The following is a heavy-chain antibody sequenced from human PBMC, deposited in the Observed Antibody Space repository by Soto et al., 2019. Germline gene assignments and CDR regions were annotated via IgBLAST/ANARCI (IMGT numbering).Heavy chain of an antibody. CDR1: GFTFSSYS. V-gene: IGHV3-21*01. CDR2: ISSSSRYI. CDR3: ARDLDEGSFYYYYAMDA. Sequence: VGSLRLSGAASGFTFSSYSMNWVRQAPGKGLEWVSSISSSSRYIYYADSVKGRFTISRDNAKNSLYLQMNSLRAEDTAVYYCARDLDEGSFYYYYAMDAWGQGTTVTVSS. J-gene: IGHJ6*02. D-gene: IGHD6-6*01.